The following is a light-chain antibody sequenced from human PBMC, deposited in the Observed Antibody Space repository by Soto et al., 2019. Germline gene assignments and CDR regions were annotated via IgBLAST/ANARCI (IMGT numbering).Light chain of an antibody. V-gene: IGLV2-14*01. CDR2: EVS. CDR3: SSKTSSRTPFV. CDR1: SSDVGGYNY. Sequence: ALTQPASVSGSPGQSITISCTGTSSDVGGYNYVSWYQQHPGNAPRLMIYEVSNRPSGVPNRFSGSKSGNTASLTISGLQAEDEADYYCSSKTSSRTPFVFGTGTKVTVL. J-gene: IGLJ1*01.